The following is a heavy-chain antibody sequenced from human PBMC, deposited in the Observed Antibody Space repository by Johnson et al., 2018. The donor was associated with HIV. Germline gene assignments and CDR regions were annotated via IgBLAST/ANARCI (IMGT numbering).Heavy chain of an antibody. CDR3: ARWREGGNYQGGAFDI. J-gene: IGHJ3*02. D-gene: IGHD1-26*01. CDR2: ISYDGSNK. V-gene: IGHV3-30*04. Sequence: QVQLVESGGGVVQPGRSLRLSCAASGFTFSSYAMHWVRQAPGKGLEWVAVISYDGSNKYYADSVKGRFTISRDNSKNTLYLQMNSLRAEDTAVYYCARWREGGNYQGGAFDIWGQGTMVTVSS. CDR1: GFTFSSYA.